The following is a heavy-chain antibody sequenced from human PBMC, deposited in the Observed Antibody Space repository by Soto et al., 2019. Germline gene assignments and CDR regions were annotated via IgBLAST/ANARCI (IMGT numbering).Heavy chain of an antibody. CDR1: GFTFSRYA. Sequence: GGSLRLSCGGSGFTFSRYAMTWVRQAPGKGLEWVSSISDSGRHTYYADSVKGRFTISRDNSKSTLYLQMNSLRAEDTAVYFCATDTYSSSWYFWGQGTLVT. CDR2: ISDSGRHT. V-gene: IGHV3-23*01. J-gene: IGHJ4*02. D-gene: IGHD6-13*01. CDR3: ATDTYSSSWYF.